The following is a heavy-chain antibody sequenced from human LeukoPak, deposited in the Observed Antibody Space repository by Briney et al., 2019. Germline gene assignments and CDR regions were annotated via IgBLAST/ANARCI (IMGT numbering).Heavy chain of an antibody. CDR1: GFIFSTCG. J-gene: IGHJ2*01. CDR2: ISSSSSTI. Sequence: GGSLRLSCEASGFIFSTCGMSWVRQAPGKGLEWVSYISSSSSTIYYADSVKGRFTISRDNAKNSLYLQMNSLRAEDTAVYYCARDEAPRNSGSYYFHWYFDLWGRGTLVTVSS. D-gene: IGHD1-26*01. CDR3: ARDEAPRNSGSYYFHWYFDL. V-gene: IGHV3-48*04.